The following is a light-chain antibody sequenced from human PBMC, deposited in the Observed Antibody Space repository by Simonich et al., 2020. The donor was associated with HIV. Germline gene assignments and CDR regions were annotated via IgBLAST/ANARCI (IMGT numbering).Light chain of an antibody. CDR3: QQYNNWPPWT. V-gene: IGKV3-15*01. J-gene: IGKJ1*01. Sequence: EIVMTQSPATLSVSPGERATLSCRASQSVSRTLAWYQQKPGQAPRLLIYGASTRATGIPARFSGRGSGTEFTLTISSLQSEDFAVYYCQQYNNWPPWTFGQGTKVEIK. CDR1: QSVSRT. CDR2: GAS.